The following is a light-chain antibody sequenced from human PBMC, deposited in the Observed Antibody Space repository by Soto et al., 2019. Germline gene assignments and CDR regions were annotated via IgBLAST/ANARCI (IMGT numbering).Light chain of an antibody. V-gene: IGLV3-1*01. J-gene: IGLJ2*01. CDR2: QDT. CDR1: ELGDKC. CDR3: QAWGSSVL. Sequence: SYELTQPPSVTVSPGQTASITCSGDELGDKCACWYQQKPAQSPVLVIYQDTKRPVGIPERFAGSKSGNTATLTISGTQVMDEADYYCQAWGSSVLFGGGTQLTVL.